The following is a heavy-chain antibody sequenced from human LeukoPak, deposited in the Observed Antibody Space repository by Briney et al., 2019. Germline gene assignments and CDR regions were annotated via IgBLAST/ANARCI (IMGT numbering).Heavy chain of an antibody. CDR2: INPNSGGT. V-gene: IGHV1-2*02. D-gene: IGHD1-1*01. Sequence: GASVKVSCKASGYTFTGYYMHWVRQAPGQGLEWMGWINPNSGGTNYAQKFQGRVTMTRDTSISTAYMELSRLRSDDTAVYYCARDLVGLERRWDVFPLDYWGQGTLVTVSS. J-gene: IGHJ4*02. CDR1: GYTFTGYY. CDR3: ARDLVGLERRWDVFPLDY.